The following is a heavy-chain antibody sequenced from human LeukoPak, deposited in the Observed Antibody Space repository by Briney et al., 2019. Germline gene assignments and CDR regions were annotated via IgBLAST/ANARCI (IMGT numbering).Heavy chain of an antibody. V-gene: IGHV3-15*01. D-gene: IGHD2-2*02. Sequence: RSGGSLRLSCAASGFTFSNAWMGWVRQAPGKGLEWVGRIKSKTDGGTTDYAAPVKGRFTISRDDSKNTLYLQMNSLKTEDTAVYYCTTYCSSTSCYTDYYYYMDVWGKGTTVTVSS. CDR1: GFTFSNAW. J-gene: IGHJ6*03. CDR2: IKSKTDGGTT. CDR3: TTYCSSTSCYTDYYYYMDV.